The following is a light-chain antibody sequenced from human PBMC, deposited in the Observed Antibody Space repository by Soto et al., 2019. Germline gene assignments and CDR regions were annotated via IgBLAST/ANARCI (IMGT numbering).Light chain of an antibody. CDR3: ATWDDSLTGLV. CDR2: KND. V-gene: IGLV1-47*01. Sequence: QSVLTQPPSASGAPGQGVSISCSGSSSNIGSNYVYWYQQLPGRAPRLIIYKNDQRPSGVPDRFSGSKSGTSASLAISGLRSEDEALYHCATWDDSLTGLVFGGGTKVTVL. J-gene: IGLJ3*02. CDR1: SSNIGSNY.